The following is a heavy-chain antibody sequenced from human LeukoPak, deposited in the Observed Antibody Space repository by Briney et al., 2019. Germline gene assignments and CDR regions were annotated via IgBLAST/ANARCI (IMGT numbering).Heavy chain of an antibody. CDR1: GFTFSNYA. J-gene: IGHJ4*02. D-gene: IGHD4-17*01. CDR2: ISSNRDST. CDR3: VRHDYGDYAPFDY. V-gene: IGHV3-64D*06. Sequence: GGSLRLSCSASGFTFSNYAMHWVRQAPGKGLEYVSAISSNRDSTYYADSVKDRFTISRDNSKNTLYLQLSSLRAEDTAVYYCVRHDYGDYAPFDYWGQGTLVTVSS.